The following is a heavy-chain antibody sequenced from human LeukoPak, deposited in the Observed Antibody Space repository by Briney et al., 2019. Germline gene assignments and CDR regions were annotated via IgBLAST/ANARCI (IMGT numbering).Heavy chain of an antibody. Sequence: GGSLRLSCAASGFTFSSYAMSCVRQAPGKGLEWVSAISGSGGSTYYADSVKGRFTISRDNSKNTLYLQMNSLRAEDTAVYYCAKGNLRHIVVVTAILYYFDYWGQGTLVTVSS. J-gene: IGHJ4*02. CDR1: GFTFSSYA. CDR2: ISGSGGST. D-gene: IGHD2-21*02. CDR3: AKGNLRHIVVVTAILYYFDY. V-gene: IGHV3-23*01.